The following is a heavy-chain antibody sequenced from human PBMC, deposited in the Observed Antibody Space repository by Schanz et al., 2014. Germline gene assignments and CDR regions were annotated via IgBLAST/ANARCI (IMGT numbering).Heavy chain of an antibody. CDR3: ATGRGYNYGYLYYFDS. CDR1: GYSFSAYY. V-gene: IGHV1-2*06. D-gene: IGHD5-18*01. Sequence: QVQLVQSGAELKNPGASVKVSCKASGYSFSAYYIHWMRQAPGQGLEWLGRFTHISQKFQGRVTMTRDTSSTTAYMELNSLRSDDTAVYYCATGRGYNYGYLYYFDSWGQGTLVTVSS. CDR2: FT. J-gene: IGHJ4*02.